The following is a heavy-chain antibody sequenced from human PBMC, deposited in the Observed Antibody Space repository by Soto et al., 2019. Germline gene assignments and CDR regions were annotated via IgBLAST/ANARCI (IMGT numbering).Heavy chain of an antibody. CDR1: GFAFSSYN. Sequence: GSVRLSWAASGFAFSSYNMNWVRQAPGKGLERVSSISPTGTFMNSADSLKDRFSISRDNAERSLFLQMNSLRAEYTSVYYCARGGLYGYVPRWTGEAFELWAQATQVTVS. J-gene: IGHJ3*01. D-gene: IGHD5-12*01. V-gene: IGHV3-21*01. CDR2: ISPTGTFM. CDR3: ARGGLYGYVPRWTGEAFEL.